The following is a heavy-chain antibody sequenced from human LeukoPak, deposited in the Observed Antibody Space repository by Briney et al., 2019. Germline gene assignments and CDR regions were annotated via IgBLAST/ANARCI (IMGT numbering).Heavy chain of an antibody. CDR3: ARAAGEFLTFNWFDP. J-gene: IGHJ5*02. CDR2: IIPIFHTS. CDR1: GGIFSTYG. V-gene: IGHV1-69*06. Sequence: GASVKVSCKASGGIFSTYGFHWVRQAPGQGLEWLGGIIPIFHTSHYARKFQGRVTITADKSTSTAYMELSSLRSEDTAVYYCARAAGEFLTFNWFDPWGQGTLVTVSS. D-gene: IGHD3-16*01.